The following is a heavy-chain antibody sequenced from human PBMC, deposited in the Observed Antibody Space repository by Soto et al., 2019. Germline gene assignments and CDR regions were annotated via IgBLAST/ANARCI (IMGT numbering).Heavy chain of an antibody. CDR2: INTYNGNT. J-gene: IGHJ6*03. D-gene: IGHD2-8*01. Sequence: QVQLVQSRAEVKNPGASVKVYCKASGYSFTRYGIAWARQAPGQGLEWMGWINTYNGNTNYAQNLQGRVTLNTDSAPRTAHMELTSLRSKDQAIYYCAMVDVYVTPSPQDVWGKATTFIFSS. V-gene: IGHV1-18*01. CDR1: GYSFTRYG. CDR3: AMVDVYVTPSPQDV.